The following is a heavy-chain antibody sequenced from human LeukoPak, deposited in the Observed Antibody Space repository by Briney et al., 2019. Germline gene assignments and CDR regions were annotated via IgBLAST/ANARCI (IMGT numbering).Heavy chain of an antibody. CDR2: IIPIFGTA. Sequence: GASVKVSCKASGGTFSSYAISWVRQAPGQGLEWMGGIIPIFGTANYAQKFQGRVTITADESTSTAYMELSSLRSEDTAVYYCARVRGAFPEVTTYWYFDLWGRGTLVTVSS. J-gene: IGHJ2*01. CDR1: GGTFSSYA. D-gene: IGHD4-17*01. V-gene: IGHV1-69*13. CDR3: ARVRGAFPEVTTYWYFDL.